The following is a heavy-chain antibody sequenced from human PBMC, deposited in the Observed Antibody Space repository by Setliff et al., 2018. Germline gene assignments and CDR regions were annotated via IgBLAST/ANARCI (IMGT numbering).Heavy chain of an antibody. J-gene: IGHJ6*03. V-gene: IGHV1-2*02. D-gene: IGHD6-6*01. CDR3: ARGVPRVSSWSDYYYYMDV. Sequence: ASVKVSCKASGYSFTDYYMHWVRQVPGRGLEWMGWINPKSGGTRYAQKFQGRVTITADESTSTAYMELSSLRSEDTAVYYCARGVPRVSSWSDYYYYMDVWGKGTTVTV. CDR1: GYSFTDYY. CDR2: INPKSGGT.